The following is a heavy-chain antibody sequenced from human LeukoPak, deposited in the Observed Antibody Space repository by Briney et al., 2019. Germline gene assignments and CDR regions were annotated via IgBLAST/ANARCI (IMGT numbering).Heavy chain of an antibody. D-gene: IGHD4-17*01. J-gene: IGHJ4*02. CDR1: GGSFSGYY. CDR2: IYYSGST. Sequence: SETLSLTCAVYGGSFSGYYWSWIRQPPGKGLEWIGYIYYSGSTYYNPSLKSRVTISVDTSKNQFSLKLSSVTAADTAVYYCARDYGDYDFDYWGQGTLVTVSS. CDR3: ARDYGDYDFDY. V-gene: IGHV4-30-4*01.